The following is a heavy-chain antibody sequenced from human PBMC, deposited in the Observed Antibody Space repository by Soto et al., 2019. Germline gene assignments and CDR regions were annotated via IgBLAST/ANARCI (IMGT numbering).Heavy chain of an antibody. CDR2: SYYNGST. CDR1: GGSISSSSYY. CDR3: ARLAGDGYHHPPLC. D-gene: IGHD5-12*01. Sequence: QLQLQESGPGLVNPSETLSLTCTVSGGSISSSSYYWGWIRQPQGQGLAWIGSSYYNGSTYYKPSLKCRVTISVDTSKNQFSLKLSSVTAADTAVYYCARLAGDGYHHPPLCWVQGTLVTVSS. V-gene: IGHV4-39*01. J-gene: IGHJ4*02.